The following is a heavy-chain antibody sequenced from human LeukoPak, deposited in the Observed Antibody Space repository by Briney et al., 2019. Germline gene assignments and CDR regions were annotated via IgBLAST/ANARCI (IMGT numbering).Heavy chain of an antibody. J-gene: IGHJ5*02. CDR1: GGSINSGNYY. CDR2: IYSSGKT. Sequence: PSETLSLTCTVSGGSINSGNYYWNWIRQPAGQGLQWIGRIYSSGKTNYSPSLQRRVTISLDTSKNQFSLKLNSVTAADTAVYYCARGLDSGFYQYKGFAPWGQGTLDTVSS. D-gene: IGHD3-22*01. V-gene: IGHV4-61*02. CDR3: ARGLDSGFYQYKGFAP.